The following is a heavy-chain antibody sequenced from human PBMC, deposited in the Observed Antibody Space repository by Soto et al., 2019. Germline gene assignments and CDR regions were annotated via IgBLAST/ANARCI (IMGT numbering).Heavy chain of an antibody. J-gene: IGHJ4*02. CDR3: PRLAPCNSGICYSRPLDY. D-gene: IGHD2-15*01. V-gene: IGHV1-18*01. CDR2: ITPQNGDT. Sequence: QVQLLQSGAEVKKPGASVKVSCKASGYTFANYGIGWVRQAPGQGLEWMGWITPQNGDTNYAQKLHDRVIMTTEISTTTAYMDVRSLRSDDTAVYYCPRLAPCNSGICYSRPLDYWGQGTLVTVSS. CDR1: GYTFANYG.